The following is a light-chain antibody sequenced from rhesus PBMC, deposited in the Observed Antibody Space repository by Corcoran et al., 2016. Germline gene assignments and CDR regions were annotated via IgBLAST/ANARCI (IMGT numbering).Light chain of an antibody. CDR1: QSVSSN. J-gene: IGKJ4*01. Sequence: EIVMTQSPATLSLSPGERATLSCRASQSVSSNLAWYQEKPGQAPRLVISGASSRAPGIADRFSGSGSVTDFTITISSLEPEDVAVYYCLQHSNWPLTFGGGTKVELK. CDR2: GAS. V-gene: IGKV3-24*01. CDR3: LQHSNWPLT.